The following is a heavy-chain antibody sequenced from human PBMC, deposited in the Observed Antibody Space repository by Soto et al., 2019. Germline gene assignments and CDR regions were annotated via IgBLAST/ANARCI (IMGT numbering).Heavy chain of an antibody. CDR1: GAYMRNDYYY. CDR2: MHHSGRT. D-gene: IGHD3-16*01. V-gene: IGHV4-31*03. J-gene: IGHJ4*02. Sequence: SETLSLTCTVSGAYMRNDYYYWSWVRQNPGKDLEWIGHMHHSGRTHYNPSLKSRVAISVDTSKNQFSLYLISVTAADTAVYYCARGGTSIDYWGQGTPVTVS. CDR3: ARGGTSIDY.